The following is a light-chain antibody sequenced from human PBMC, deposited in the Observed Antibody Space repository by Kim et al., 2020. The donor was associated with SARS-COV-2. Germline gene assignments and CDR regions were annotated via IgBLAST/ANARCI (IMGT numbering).Light chain of an antibody. CDR3: QQYGITPGHR. V-gene: IGKV3-20*01. CDR2: GAS. CDR1: QSVSSSY. J-gene: IGKJ2*03. Sequence: EIVLTQSPGTLSLSPGERATLSCRASQSVSSSYLAWYQQKPGQAPRLLIYGASSRATGIPDRFSGSGSGTDFTLTISRLEPEDFAVYFCQQYGITPGHRFGQETKRE.